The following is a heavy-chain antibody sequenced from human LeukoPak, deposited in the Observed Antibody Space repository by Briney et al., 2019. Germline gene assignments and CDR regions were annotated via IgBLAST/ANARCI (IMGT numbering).Heavy chain of an antibody. CDR3: SRDSYGYRPDSGFNV. D-gene: IGHD5-24*01. CDR1: GFTFSSYA. J-gene: IGHJ6*02. Sequence: GRSLRLSCAASGFTFSSYAMHWVRQAPGKGLEWVAVISYDGSNKYYADSVKGRFTISRDDSKSIAYLQMNSLKIEDTAVYYCSRDSYGYRPDSGFNVWGQGTTVIVSS. CDR2: ISYDGSNK. V-gene: IGHV3-30-3*01.